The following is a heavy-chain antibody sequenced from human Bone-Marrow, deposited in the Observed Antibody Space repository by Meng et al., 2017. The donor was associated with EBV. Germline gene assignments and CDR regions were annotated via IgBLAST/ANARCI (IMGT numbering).Heavy chain of an antibody. D-gene: IGHD2-15*01. Sequence: EVQLLESGGALVQPGGSLRLPGTVSGFSFNTYGVAWVRQAPGKGPEWVAGIGGSGGIINYADSVKGRFTISTDKSKNTLFLQMNSLRVEDTAIYYCAKSRGWDLLAWLDSWGHGTLCSVSS. V-gene: IGHV3-23*01. J-gene: IGHJ5*01. CDR3: AKSRGWDLLAWLDS. CDR2: IGGSGGII. CDR1: GFSFNTYG.